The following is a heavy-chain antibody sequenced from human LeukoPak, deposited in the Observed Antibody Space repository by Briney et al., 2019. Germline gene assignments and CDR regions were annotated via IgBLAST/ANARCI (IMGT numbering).Heavy chain of an antibody. Sequence: PGGSLRLSCAASGFTFSSYWMSWVRQAPGKGLEWVANIKQDGSEKYYVDSVKGRFTISRDNAKNSLYLQMNSLRAEDTAVYYCARDSPLRFLEEAFDIWGQGTMVTVSS. CDR1: GFTFSSYW. D-gene: IGHD3-3*01. V-gene: IGHV3-7*03. CDR2: IKQDGSEK. J-gene: IGHJ3*02. CDR3: ARDSPLRFLEEAFDI.